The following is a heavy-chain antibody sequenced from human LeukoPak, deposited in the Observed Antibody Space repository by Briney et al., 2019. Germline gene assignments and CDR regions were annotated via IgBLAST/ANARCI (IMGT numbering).Heavy chain of an antibody. V-gene: IGHV4-31*03. CDR1: GGSISRGGYY. CDR2: IYYSGST. D-gene: IGHD3-22*01. CDR3: ARGDDSSGYSTFDI. J-gene: IGHJ3*02. Sequence: SETLSLTCTVSGGSISRGGYYWSWIRQHPGKGLEWIGYIYYSGSTYYNPSLKSRVTRSVDTSKNQFSLKLSSVTAADTAVYYCARGDDSSGYSTFDIWGQGTMVTVSS.